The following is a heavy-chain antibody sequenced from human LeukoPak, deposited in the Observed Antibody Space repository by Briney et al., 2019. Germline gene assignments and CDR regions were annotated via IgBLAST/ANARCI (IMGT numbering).Heavy chain of an antibody. D-gene: IGHD6-13*01. CDR2: IYYSGST. V-gene: IGHV4-59*12. Sequence: SETLPLTCTVSGGSISSYYWSWIRQPPGKGLEWIGYIYYSGSTNYNPSLKSRVTMSVDTSKNQFSLKLSSVTAADTAVYYCARTRLAAAGTKAFDIWGQGTMVTVSS. CDR3: ARTRLAAAGTKAFDI. J-gene: IGHJ3*02. CDR1: GGSISSYY.